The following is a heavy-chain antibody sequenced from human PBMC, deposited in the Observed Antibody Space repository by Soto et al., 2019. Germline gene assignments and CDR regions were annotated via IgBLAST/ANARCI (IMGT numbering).Heavy chain of an antibody. J-gene: IGHJ6*02. CDR2: IDWDDDE. V-gene: IGHV2-70*11. CDR3: ARIRGYYDILTGYFPQNGMDV. Sequence: SGPTLVNPTQTLTLTCTFSGFSLSTSGMCVSWIRQPPGKALEWLARIDWDDDEYYSTSLKTRLTISKDTSKNQVVLTMTNMDPVDTATYYCARIRGYYDILTGYFPQNGMDVWGQGTTVTVSS. CDR1: GFSLSTSGMC. D-gene: IGHD3-9*01.